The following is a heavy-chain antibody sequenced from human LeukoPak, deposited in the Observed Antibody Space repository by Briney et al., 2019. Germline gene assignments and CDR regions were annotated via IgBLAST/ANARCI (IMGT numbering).Heavy chain of an antibody. J-gene: IGHJ4*02. CDR2: IFPSGGEI. CDR3: ATYRQVLLPFES. D-gene: IGHD2-8*02. V-gene: IGHV3-23*01. Sequence: GGSLRLSCAASGFTFSTFAMNWVRQPPGKGLEWVSSIFPSGGEIHYADSVRGRFTISRDNSKSTLSLQMNSLRAEDTAIYYCATYRQVLLPFESWGQGTLVTVSS. CDR1: GFTFSTFA.